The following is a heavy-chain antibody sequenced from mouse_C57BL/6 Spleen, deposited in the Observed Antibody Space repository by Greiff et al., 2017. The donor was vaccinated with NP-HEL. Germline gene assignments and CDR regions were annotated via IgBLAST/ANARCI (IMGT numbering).Heavy chain of an antibody. Sequence: VQLQQSGAELVKPGASVKISCKASGYTFTDYYINWVKQRPGPGLEWIGEIGPGSGSTYYNEKFKGKATLTADKSSSTAYMQRSSLTSEDSAVYFCAKGELGRFAYWGQGTMVTVSA. CDR3: AKGELGRFAY. D-gene: IGHD4-1*01. CDR2: IGPGSGST. V-gene: IGHV1-77*01. J-gene: IGHJ3*01. CDR1: GYTFTDYY.